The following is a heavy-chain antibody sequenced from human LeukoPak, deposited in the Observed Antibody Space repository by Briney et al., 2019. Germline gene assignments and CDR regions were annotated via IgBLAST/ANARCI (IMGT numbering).Heavy chain of an antibody. CDR1: GGSFSGYY. CDR3: ARVGRDGYNYLSDY. D-gene: IGHD5-24*01. J-gene: IGHJ4*02. CDR2: INHSGST. Sequence: PSETLSLTCAVYGGSFSGYYWSWIRQPPGKGLEWIGEINHSGSTNYNPSLKSRVTISVDTSKNQFSLKLSSVTAADTAVYYCARVGRDGYNYLSDYWGQGTLGTVSS. V-gene: IGHV4-34*01.